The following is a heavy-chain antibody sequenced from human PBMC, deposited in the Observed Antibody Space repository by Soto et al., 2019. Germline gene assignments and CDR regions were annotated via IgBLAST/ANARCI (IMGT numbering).Heavy chain of an antibody. V-gene: IGHV5-10-1*01. CDR1: GYRFTSYW. J-gene: IGHJ6*02. CDR3: ASSRYDSSGYSVDYYYYYGMDV. D-gene: IGHD3-22*01. CDR2: IDPSDSYT. Sequence: PGESLKISCKGSGYRFTSYWISWVRQMPGKGLEWMGRIDPSDSYTNYSPSFQGHVTISADKSISTAYLQWSSLKASDTAMYYCASSRYDSSGYSVDYYYYYGMDVWGQGTTVTVSS.